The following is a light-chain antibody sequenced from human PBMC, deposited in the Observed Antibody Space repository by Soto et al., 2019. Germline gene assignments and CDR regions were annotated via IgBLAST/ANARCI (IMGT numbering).Light chain of an antibody. J-gene: IGKJ1*01. Sequence: EIVLTQSPATLSLPPGERATLACRASQSVSSYLAWYQQKPGQAPRVVIYDASNRATGIPPRFSGSGSGTDFTLTISSLEPEDFAVYYCQQRSSWPRTFGQGTKVEIK. V-gene: IGKV3-11*01. CDR2: DAS. CDR3: QQRSSWPRT. CDR1: QSVSSY.